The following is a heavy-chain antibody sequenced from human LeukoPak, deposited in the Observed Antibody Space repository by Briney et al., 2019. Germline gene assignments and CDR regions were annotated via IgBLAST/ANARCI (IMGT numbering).Heavy chain of an antibody. Sequence: GGSLRLSCAASGFTFTSYTMNWVRKAPGKGLEWVSSISSGSSFLKYADSVKGRFTISRDNAMNSLYLQMNSLRAEDTAVYFCARTPVLGPIDFWGQGTLVTVSS. CDR2: ISSGSSFL. D-gene: IGHD3-16*01. CDR3: ARTPVLGPIDF. CDR1: GFTFTSYT. V-gene: IGHV3-21*01. J-gene: IGHJ4*02.